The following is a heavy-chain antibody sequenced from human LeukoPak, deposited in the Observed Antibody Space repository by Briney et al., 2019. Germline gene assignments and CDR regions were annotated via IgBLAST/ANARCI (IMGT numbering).Heavy chain of an antibody. J-gene: IGHJ3*02. V-gene: IGHV3-21*01. CDR2: ISSSSSYI. Sequence: PGGSLRLSCAASGFTLSTYSMNWVRQAPGKGLEWVSSISSSSSYIYYADAEKGRFTISRDNAKNSLYLQMNSPRAEDTAVYYCAREFYYNSSGDDAFDIWGQGTMVTVSS. D-gene: IGHD3-22*01. CDR3: AREFYYNSSGDDAFDI. CDR1: GFTLSTYS.